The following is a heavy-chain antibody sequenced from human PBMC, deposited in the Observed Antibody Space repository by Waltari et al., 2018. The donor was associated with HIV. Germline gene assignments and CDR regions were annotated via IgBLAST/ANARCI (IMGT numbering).Heavy chain of an antibody. V-gene: IGHV4-61*02. Sequence: QVQLQESGPGLVQPSQTLSLTCTVSGRSLRSDSYYLSCTRQPAGTGKEWIGRIYTSWSTNYNPSLKSRVTIAVDTSKNQFSLKLSSVTAADTAVYYCARETRYCSGGSCGTYWGQGTLVTVSS. D-gene: IGHD2-15*01. J-gene: IGHJ4*02. CDR2: IYTSWST. CDR3: ARETRYCSGGSCGTY. CDR1: GRSLRSDSYY.